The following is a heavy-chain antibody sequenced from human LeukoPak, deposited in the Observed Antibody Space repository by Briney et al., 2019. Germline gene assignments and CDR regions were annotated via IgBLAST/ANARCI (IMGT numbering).Heavy chain of an antibody. Sequence: GGSLRLSCAASGFSFSDYSMNWVRQAPGKGLEWISYIGIDSGKTNYADSVKGRFTISGEKAKNSLYLQMNSLRVEDTAVYSCARDYKYAFDNWGQGTLVTVSS. V-gene: IGHV3-48*01. CDR1: GFSFSDYS. J-gene: IGHJ4*02. CDR3: ARDYKYAFDN. CDR2: IGIDSGKT. D-gene: IGHD5-24*01.